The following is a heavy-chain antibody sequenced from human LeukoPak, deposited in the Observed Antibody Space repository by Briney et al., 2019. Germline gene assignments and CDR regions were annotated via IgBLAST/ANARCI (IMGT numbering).Heavy chain of an antibody. V-gene: IGHV4-38-2*02. CDR3: ARDPRWLTPDCTSTSCYENYFDP. D-gene: IGHD2-2*01. CDR2: IYHSGSA. Sequence: SETLSLTCGVSGYSISSAYQGAWIRPSPGKGLERIGSIYHSGSAHYNPSLKSRVTISVETSKNQFSLNMYSVTAADTAVYYCARDPRWLTPDCTSTSCYENYFDPWGQGTLVTVSS. CDR1: GYSISSAYQ. J-gene: IGHJ5*02.